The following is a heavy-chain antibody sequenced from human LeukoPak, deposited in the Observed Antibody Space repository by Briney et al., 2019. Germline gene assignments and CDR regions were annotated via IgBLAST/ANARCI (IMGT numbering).Heavy chain of an antibody. CDR3: ARELGYRSSTSCYDYMDV. CDR1: GFTFSSYA. D-gene: IGHD2-2*01. CDR2: ISSNGGST. J-gene: IGHJ6*03. V-gene: IGHV3-64*01. Sequence: PGGSLRLSCAASGFTFSSYAMHWVRQAPGKGLEYVSAISSNGGSTYYANSVKGRFTISRDNSKNTLYLQMGSLRAEDMAVYYCARELGYRSSTSCYDYMDVWGKGTTVTVSS.